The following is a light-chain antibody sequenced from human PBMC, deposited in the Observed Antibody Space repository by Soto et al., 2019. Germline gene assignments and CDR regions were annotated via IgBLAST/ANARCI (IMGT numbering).Light chain of an antibody. V-gene: IGKV3-20*01. J-gene: IGKJ1*01. CDR1: QTISGTY. CDR3: QQYGGSPRT. Sequence: EVVLTQSPATLSLSPGERATLSCRASQTISGTYLAWYQQKPGQAPRLLIHDASSRATGIPDRFSGSGSGTDFTLTISRLEPEDFAVYYCQQYGGSPRTFGQGTKVDIK. CDR2: DAS.